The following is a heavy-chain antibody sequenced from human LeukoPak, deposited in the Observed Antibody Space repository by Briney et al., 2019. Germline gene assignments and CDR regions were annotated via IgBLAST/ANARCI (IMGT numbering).Heavy chain of an antibody. CDR2: ISSSGSTI. CDR1: GFTFSSYE. J-gene: IGHJ3*02. CDR3: ARGYCSGGSCYPISAFDI. D-gene: IGHD2-15*01. Sequence: GGSLRLSCAASGFTFSSYEMNWVRQAPGKGLEWVSYISSSGSTIYYADSVKGRFTISRDNAKNSLYLQMNSLRAEDTAVYYCARGYCSGGSCYPISAFDIWGQGTMVTVSS. V-gene: IGHV3-48*03.